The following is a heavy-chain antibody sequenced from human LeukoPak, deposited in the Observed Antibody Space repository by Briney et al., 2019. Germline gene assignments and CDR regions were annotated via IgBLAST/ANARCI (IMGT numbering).Heavy chain of an antibody. Sequence: SETLSLTCTVSGGSITTYYWTWIRQPPGKGLEGIGYINYSGSTNYNPSLKSRVTISVDTSKNQFSLKLSSVTAADTAVYYCARAQLNLLVDFGMDVWGQGTTVTVSS. CDR1: GGSITTYY. J-gene: IGHJ6*02. D-gene: IGHD1-1*01. CDR3: ARAQLNLLVDFGMDV. V-gene: IGHV4-59*01. CDR2: INYSGST.